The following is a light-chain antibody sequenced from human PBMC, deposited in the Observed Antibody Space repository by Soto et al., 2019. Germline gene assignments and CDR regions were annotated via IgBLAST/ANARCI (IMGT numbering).Light chain of an antibody. J-gene: IGLJ1*01. Sequence: QSVLTQPASVSGSPGQSITISCTGTNSDIGAYNYVSWYQHHPGKAPKLIIYEVTNRPSGVSNRFSASKSGNTAYLTISGLQAEDEADYYCSSYTSSSTLVFGTGTKVTVL. CDR1: NSDIGAYNY. V-gene: IGLV2-14*01. CDR3: SSYTSSSTLV. CDR2: EVT.